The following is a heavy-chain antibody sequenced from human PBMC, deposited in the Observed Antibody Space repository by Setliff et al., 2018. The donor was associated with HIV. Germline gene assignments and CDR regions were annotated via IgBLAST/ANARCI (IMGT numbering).Heavy chain of an antibody. Sequence: ASVKVSCKPSGHPFSNYDIIWVRRATGQGLEWMGWMNPNSGATGYAQKFKDRFIMTRDTSISTAYMELSSLTSEDTAVYYWASGKGVRGVIIRGGLDVWGKGTTVTVSS. CDR3: ASGKGVRGVIIRGGLDV. D-gene: IGHD3-10*01. CDR1: GHPFSNYD. V-gene: IGHV1-8*01. J-gene: IGHJ6*04. CDR2: MNPNSGAT.